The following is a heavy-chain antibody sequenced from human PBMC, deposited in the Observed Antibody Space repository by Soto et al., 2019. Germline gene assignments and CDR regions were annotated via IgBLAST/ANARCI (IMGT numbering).Heavy chain of an antibody. V-gene: IGHV3-53*01. J-gene: IGHJ6*02. CDR2: IYSGGST. CDR1: GFTVSSNY. Sequence: GGSLRLSXAASGFTVSSNYMSWVRQAPGKGLEWVSVIYSGGSTYYADSVKGRFTISRDNSKNTLYLQMNSLRAEDTAVYYCASAGALTGTRGGMDVWGQGTTVTVSS. D-gene: IGHD1-7*01. CDR3: ASAGALTGTRGGMDV.